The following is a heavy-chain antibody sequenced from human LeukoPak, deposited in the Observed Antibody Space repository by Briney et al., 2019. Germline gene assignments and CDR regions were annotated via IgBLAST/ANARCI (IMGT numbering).Heavy chain of an antibody. CDR3: ARVRWRDIVVVPAAPVKRYFDY. D-gene: IGHD2-2*01. J-gene: IGHJ4*02. Sequence: SETLSLTCAVYGGSFSGYYWSWIRQPPGKGLEWIGEINHSGSTNCNPSLKSRVTISVDTSKNQFSLKLSSVTAADTAVYYCARVRWRDIVVVPAAPVKRYFDYWGQGTLVTVSS. CDR2: INHSGST. V-gene: IGHV4-34*01. CDR1: GGSFSGYY.